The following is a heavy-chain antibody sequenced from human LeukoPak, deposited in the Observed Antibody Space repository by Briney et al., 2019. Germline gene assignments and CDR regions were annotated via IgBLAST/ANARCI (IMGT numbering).Heavy chain of an antibody. CDR3: ASYYYDSSGHPNDAFDI. V-gene: IGHV1-69*05. Sequence: GASVKVSCKASGGTFSSYAISWVRQAPGQGLEWMGGIIPIFGTANYAQKFQGRVTSTTDESTSTAYMELSSLRSEDTAVYYCASYYYDSSGHPNDAFDIWGQGTMVTVSS. D-gene: IGHD3-22*01. J-gene: IGHJ3*02. CDR2: IIPIFGTA. CDR1: GGTFSSYA.